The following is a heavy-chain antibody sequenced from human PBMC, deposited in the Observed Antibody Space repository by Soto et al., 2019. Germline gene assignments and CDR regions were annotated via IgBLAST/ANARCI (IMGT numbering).Heavy chain of an antibody. CDR2: INHSGSN. V-gene: IGHV4-34*01. J-gene: IGHJ6*02. CDR1: GGSFSTYY. Sequence: SETLSLTCVVSGGSFSTYYYNWIRQSPGKGLEWIGEINHSGSNNYSPSLKSRVTMSLDTSKNQFSLKLTSVTAADTAVYYCAKILVIVGYTYGMDVWGQGTTVTVSS. CDR3: AKILVIVGYTYGMDV. D-gene: IGHD2-8*01.